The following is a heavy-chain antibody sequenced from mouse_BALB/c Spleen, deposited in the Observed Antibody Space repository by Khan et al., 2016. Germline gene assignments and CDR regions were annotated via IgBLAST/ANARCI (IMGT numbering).Heavy chain of an antibody. CDR2: IHPSDSEC. CDR1: GYSFTRYW. D-gene: IGHD2-1*01. Sequence: QVQLQQPGTELVRPGASVKLSCKASGYSFTRYWMNWVKQRPGQGLEWIGMIHPSDSECRLNQKFKDKATLTVDNSSSLAYMQLSSPTSEDSATSSCTRSVYGNHPYYAMDYWGQGTSVTVSA. CDR3: TRSVYGNHPYYAMDY. V-gene: IGHV1S82*01. J-gene: IGHJ4*01.